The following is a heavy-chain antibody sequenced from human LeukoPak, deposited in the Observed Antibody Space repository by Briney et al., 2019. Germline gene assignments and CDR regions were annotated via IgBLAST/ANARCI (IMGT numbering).Heavy chain of an antibody. J-gene: IGHJ4*02. CDR1: GVSVSSDY. CDR3: ARSKTGSYARPFDY. V-gene: IGHV3-66*01. CDR2: LYSGGSS. Sequence: GGSLRLSCAASGVSVSSDYMSWVRQAPGEGLECVSLLYSGGSSHYTGSVKGRFTISRDKSKNMVFLQMNSLRAEDTAVYFYARSKTGSYARPFDYWGQGTLVTVSS. D-gene: IGHD1-26*01.